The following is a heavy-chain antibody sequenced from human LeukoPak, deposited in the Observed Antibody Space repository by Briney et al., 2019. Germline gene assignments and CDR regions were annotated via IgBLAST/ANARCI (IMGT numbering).Heavy chain of an antibody. V-gene: IGHV7-4-1*02. CDR3: ATDLKKGDSGCFDY. J-gene: IGHJ4*02. CDR2: INTDTGNP. CDR1: GYTFTSSA. Sequence: ASVKVSCKASGYTFTSSALNWVRQAPGQGLEWMGWINTDTGNPTYAQGFTGRFVFSLDTSVSTAYLHISSLEAEDTAIYYCATDLKKGDSGCFDYWGQGTLVTVSS. D-gene: IGHD6-19*01.